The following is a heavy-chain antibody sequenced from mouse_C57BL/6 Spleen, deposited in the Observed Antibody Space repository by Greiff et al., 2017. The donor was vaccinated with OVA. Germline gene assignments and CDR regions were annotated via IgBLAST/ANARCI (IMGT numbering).Heavy chain of an antibody. Sequence: VQLQQSGAELAKPGASVKLSCKASGYTFTSYWMHWVKQRPGQGLEWIGYINPSSGYTKYNQKFKDKATLTADKSSSTAYMQLSSLTYEDSAVYSWASSGANWYAYFDYWGQGTTLTVSS. CDR3: ASSGANWYAYFDY. D-gene: IGHD4-1*01. V-gene: IGHV1-7*01. J-gene: IGHJ2*01. CDR2: INPSSGYT. CDR1: GYTFTSYW.